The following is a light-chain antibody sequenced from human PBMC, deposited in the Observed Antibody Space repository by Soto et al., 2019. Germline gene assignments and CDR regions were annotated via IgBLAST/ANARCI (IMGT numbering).Light chain of an antibody. CDR2: EVS. CDR1: SSDIGGYNY. Sequence: QSVLTQPASVSGSPGQSITISCTGTSSDIGGYNYVSWYQQHPGKAPKLMIYEVSHRPSGVSNRFSGSKSGNTASLTISGLQPEDEADYFCCSYAGSSSVVFGGGTK. CDR3: CSYAGSSSVV. J-gene: IGLJ2*01. V-gene: IGLV2-14*01.